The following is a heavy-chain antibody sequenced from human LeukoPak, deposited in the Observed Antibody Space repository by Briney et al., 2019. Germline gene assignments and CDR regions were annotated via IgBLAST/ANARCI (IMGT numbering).Heavy chain of an antibody. Sequence: RSSETLSLTCAVYGGSFSGYYWSWIRQPPGKGLEWIGEINHSGSTNYNPSLKSRVTISVDTSKNQFSLKLSSVTAADTAVYYCARGLRYSYGWYYFDYWGQGTLVTVSS. CDR1: GGSFSGYY. CDR3: ARGLRYSYGWYYFDY. J-gene: IGHJ4*02. CDR2: INHSGST. V-gene: IGHV4-34*01. D-gene: IGHD5-18*01.